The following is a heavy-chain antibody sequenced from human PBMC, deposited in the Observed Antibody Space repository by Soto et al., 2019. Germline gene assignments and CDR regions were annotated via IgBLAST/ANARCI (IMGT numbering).Heavy chain of an antibody. CDR3: TMTTVTLPRLVY. CDR1: SVSNAW. J-gene: IGHJ4*02. CDR2: IKSKTDGGTT. Sequence: SVSNAWMNWVRQAPGKGLEWVGRIKSKTDGGTTDYAAPVKGRFTISRDDSKNTLYLQMNSLKTEDTAVYYCTMTTVTLPRLVYCGQGTMVTVSS. V-gene: IGHV3-15*07. D-gene: IGHD4-17*01.